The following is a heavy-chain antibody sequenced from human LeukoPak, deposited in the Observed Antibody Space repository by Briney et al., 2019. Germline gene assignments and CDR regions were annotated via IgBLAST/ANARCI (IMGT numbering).Heavy chain of an antibody. V-gene: IGHV4-59*01. CDR3: AGGEYDSSGYYTLLDY. Sequence: PSETLSLTCTVSGGSIGSYYWSWIRQPPGKGLEWIGYIYYSGSTNYNPSLKSRVTISVDTSKNQFSLKLSSVTAADTAVYYCAGGEYDSSGYYTLLDYWGQGTLVTVSS. J-gene: IGHJ4*02. D-gene: IGHD3-22*01. CDR1: GGSIGSYY. CDR2: IYYSGST.